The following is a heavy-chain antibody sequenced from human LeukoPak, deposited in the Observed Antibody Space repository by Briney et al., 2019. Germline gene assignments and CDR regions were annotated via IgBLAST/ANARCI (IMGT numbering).Heavy chain of an antibody. Sequence: RGSLRLSCAASGFPFSSYGMSWVRQAPGKGLEWVSAISGSGGSTYYADSVKGRFTISRDNSKNTLYLQVNSLRAEDTAVYYCAAISSYYYMDVWGKGTTVTISS. CDR1: GFPFSSYG. CDR2: ISGSGGST. D-gene: IGHD2-21*01. J-gene: IGHJ6*03. CDR3: AAISSYYYMDV. V-gene: IGHV3-23*01.